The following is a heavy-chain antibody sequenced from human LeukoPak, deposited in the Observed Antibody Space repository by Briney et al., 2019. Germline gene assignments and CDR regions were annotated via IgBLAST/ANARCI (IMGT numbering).Heavy chain of an antibody. CDR1: GYSISSGYY. CDR2: IYHSGST. V-gene: IGHV4-38-2*01. J-gene: IGHJ6*03. D-gene: IGHD2-2*02. CDR3: ARRAYCSSTSCDTHYYYMDV. Sequence: MTSETLSLTCAVSGYSISSGYYWGWIRQPPGKGLEWIGSIYHSGSTYYNPSLKSRVTISVDTSKNQFSLKLSSVTAADTAVYYCARRAYCSSTSCDTHYYYMDVWGKGTTVTVSS.